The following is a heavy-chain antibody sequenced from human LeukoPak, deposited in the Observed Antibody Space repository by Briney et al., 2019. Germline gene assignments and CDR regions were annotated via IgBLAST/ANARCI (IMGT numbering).Heavy chain of an antibody. CDR2: IYSGGST. V-gene: IGHV3-66*01. D-gene: IGHD6-19*01. CDR1: GFTVSSNY. CDR3: ARYSSGWYYFDY. J-gene: IGHJ4*02. Sequence: GGSLRLSCAASGFTVSSNYMSWVRQAPGKGLEWVSVIYSGGSTYYADSVKGRFTISRDNSKNTLYLQMNSLRAEDTAVYYCARYSSGWYYFDYWAREPWSPSPQ.